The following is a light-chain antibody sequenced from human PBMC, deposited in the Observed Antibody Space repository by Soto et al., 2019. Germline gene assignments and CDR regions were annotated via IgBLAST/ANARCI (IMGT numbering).Light chain of an antibody. CDR1: QSVSSSY. V-gene: IGKV3-20*01. CDR3: QQYGSSPRT. J-gene: IGKJ1*01. Sequence: EIVLTQSPGTLSLSPGERATLSCRASQSVSSSYLAWYQQKPGQAPRLLIYGASSRATGIPDRFSGSGSGSEFTLTISRLAPEDFAMYYCQQYGSSPRTFGQGTKVEIK. CDR2: GAS.